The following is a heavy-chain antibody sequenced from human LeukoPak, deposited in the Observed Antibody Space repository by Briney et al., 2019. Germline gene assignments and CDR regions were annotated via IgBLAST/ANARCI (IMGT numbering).Heavy chain of an antibody. D-gene: IGHD3-16*01. Sequence: SETLPLTCTVSGGSIASYYWSWIRQFPGKGLEWIGYISYRGSTSYNPSLNSRVSISLDTSKNQLSLKLNSVTAADTAVYYCARESGSYLWRSWLNPWGQGTLVTVSS. J-gene: IGHJ5*02. V-gene: IGHV4-59*01. CDR2: ISYRGST. CDR3: ARESGSYLWRSWLNP. CDR1: GGSIASYY.